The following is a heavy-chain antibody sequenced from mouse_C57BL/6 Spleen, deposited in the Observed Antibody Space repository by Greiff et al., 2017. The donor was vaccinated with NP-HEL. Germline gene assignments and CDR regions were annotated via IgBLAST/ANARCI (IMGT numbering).Heavy chain of an antibody. CDR2: INPNNGGT. D-gene: IGHD2-5*01. CDR3: APAYYSNCYWYFDV. V-gene: IGHV1-22*01. CDR1: GYTFTDYN. J-gene: IGHJ1*03. Sequence: EVQLQQSGPELVKPGASVKMSCKASGYTFTDYNMHWVKQSHGKSLEWIGYINPNNGGTSYNQKFKGKATLTVNKSSSTAYMELRSLTSEDSAVYYCAPAYYSNCYWYFDVWGTGTTVTVSS.